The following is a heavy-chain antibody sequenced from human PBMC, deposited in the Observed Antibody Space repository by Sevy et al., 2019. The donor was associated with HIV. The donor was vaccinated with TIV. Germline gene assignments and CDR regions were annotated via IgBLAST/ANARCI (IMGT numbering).Heavy chain of an antibody. J-gene: IGHJ6*02. D-gene: IGHD2-2*01. CDR3: ARDPGVVPAALPYYYYGMDV. Sequence: GGSLRLSCAASGFTFSSYWMSWVRQAPGKGLEWVANIKQDGSEKYYVDSVKGRFTISRDNAKNSLYLQMNSLRAEDTAVYYCARDPGVVPAALPYYYYGMDVWGQWTTVTVSS. V-gene: IGHV3-7*01. CDR2: IKQDGSEK. CDR1: GFTFSSYW.